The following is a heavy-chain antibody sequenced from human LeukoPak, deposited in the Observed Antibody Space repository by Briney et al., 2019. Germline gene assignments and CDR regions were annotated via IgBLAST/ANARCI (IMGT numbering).Heavy chain of an antibody. D-gene: IGHD4-17*01. CDR1: GGSFSGYY. V-gene: IGHV4-34*01. Sequence: PSETLSLTCAVYGGSFSGYYWSWIRQPPGKGLEWIGEINHSGSTNYNPSLKSRVTISVDTSKNQFSLKLSSVTAADTAVYYCARGLRPSSVDYWGQGALVTVSS. J-gene: IGHJ4*02. CDR3: ARGLRPSSVDY. CDR2: INHSGST.